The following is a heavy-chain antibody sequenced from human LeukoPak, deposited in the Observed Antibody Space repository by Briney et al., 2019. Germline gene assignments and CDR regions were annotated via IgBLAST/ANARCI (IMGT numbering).Heavy chain of an antibody. V-gene: IGHV1-46*01. D-gene: IGHD5-18*01. CDR2: INPSGGST. CDR3: ARVASGYSYGYGAFDI. Sequence: ASVKVSCKASGYTFTSYYMHCVRQAPGQGLEWMGIINPSGGSTSYAQKFQGRVTMTRDMSTSTVYMELSSLRSEDTAVYYCARVASGYSYGYGAFDIWGQGTMVTVSS. J-gene: IGHJ3*02. CDR1: GYTFTSYY.